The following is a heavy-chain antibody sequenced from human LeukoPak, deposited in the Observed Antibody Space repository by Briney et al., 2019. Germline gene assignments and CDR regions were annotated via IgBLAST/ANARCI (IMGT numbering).Heavy chain of an antibody. CDR1: GVSISSYY. CDR2: INHSGST. J-gene: IGHJ5*02. D-gene: IGHD6-13*01. CDR3: ARVSSSWPLYNWFDP. V-gene: IGHV4-34*01. Sequence: SETLSLTCTVSGVSISSYYWSWIRQPPGKGLEWIGEINHSGSTNYNPSLKSRVTISVDTSKNQFSLRLSSVTAADTAVYYCARVSSSWPLYNWFDPWGQGTLVTVSS.